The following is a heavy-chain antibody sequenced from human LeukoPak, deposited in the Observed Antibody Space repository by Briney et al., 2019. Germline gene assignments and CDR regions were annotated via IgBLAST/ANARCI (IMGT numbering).Heavy chain of an antibody. Sequence: ASVKVSFKASGYTFTTYGISWVRQAPGQGLEWMGWISAYNGNTNYAQKLKGRVTMTTDTSTSTAYRELRSLRSDDTAVYYCPRKSKQWLVGTYFDYWGQGALVTVSS. V-gene: IGHV1-18*01. J-gene: IGHJ4*02. CDR1: GYTFTTYG. CDR2: ISAYNGNT. CDR3: PRKSKQWLVGTYFDY. D-gene: IGHD6-19*01.